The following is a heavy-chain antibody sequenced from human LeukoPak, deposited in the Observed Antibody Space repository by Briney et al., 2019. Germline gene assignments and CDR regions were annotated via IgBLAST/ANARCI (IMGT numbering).Heavy chain of an antibody. V-gene: IGHV1-2*02. J-gene: IGHJ4*02. CDR3: AGLAAAGSFDH. Sequence: GASVKVSCKASGYTFTAYYMHWVRQAPGQGLEWMGWINPDSGGTNYAQNFQGRVTMTRDTSISTAYMELNRLRSDDTAVYYCAGLAAAGSFDHWGQGHLVTVSS. CDR2: INPDSGGT. CDR1: GYTFTAYY. D-gene: IGHD6-13*01.